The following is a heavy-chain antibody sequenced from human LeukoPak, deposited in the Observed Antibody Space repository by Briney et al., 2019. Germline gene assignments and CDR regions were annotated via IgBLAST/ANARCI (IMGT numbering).Heavy chain of an antibody. Sequence: GGSLRLSCAASGFIFDDYSMNWVRHVPGKGLEWVAGINWDGASTGYRDSMKGRFTISRDNGKNSLYLQMNSLRVEDTAVYYCGRVHCSTTSCYDYYDYYMDVSGKGTTVTVSS. CDR2: INWDGAST. D-gene: IGHD2-2*01. J-gene: IGHJ6*03. CDR1: GFIFDDYS. CDR3: GRVHCSTTSCYDYYDYYMDV. V-gene: IGHV3-20*04.